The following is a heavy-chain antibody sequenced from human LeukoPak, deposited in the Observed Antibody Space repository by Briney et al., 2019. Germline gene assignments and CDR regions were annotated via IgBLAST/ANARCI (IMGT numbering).Heavy chain of an antibody. D-gene: IGHD5-18*01. Sequence: GGSLRLSCAASGFTFSSYSMNWVRQAPGKGLEWVSYISSSSSTIYYADSVKGRFTISRDNAKNSLYLQMNSLRAEDTAVYYCARVVDTAMVHQDYWGQGTLVTVSS. V-gene: IGHV3-48*01. CDR1: GFTFSSYS. J-gene: IGHJ4*02. CDR3: ARVVDTAMVHQDY. CDR2: ISSSSSTI.